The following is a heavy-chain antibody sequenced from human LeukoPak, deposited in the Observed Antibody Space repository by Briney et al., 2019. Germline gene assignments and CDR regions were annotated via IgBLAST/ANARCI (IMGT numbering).Heavy chain of an antibody. J-gene: IGHJ5*02. D-gene: IGHD3-10*01. Sequence: PGGSLRLSCAASGFTFDDYAMHWVRQAPGKGLEWVSLISWDGGGTYYADSVKGRFTISRDNSKNTLYLQMNSLRAEDTAVYYCAKDSSPSYYYGSGSYRRNWFDPWGQGTLVTVSS. CDR2: ISWDGGGT. CDR1: GFTFDDYA. CDR3: AKDSSPSYYYGSGSYRRNWFDP. V-gene: IGHV3-43D*03.